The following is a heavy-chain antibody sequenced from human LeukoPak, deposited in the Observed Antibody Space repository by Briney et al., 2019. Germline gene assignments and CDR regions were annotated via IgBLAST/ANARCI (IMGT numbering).Heavy chain of an antibody. J-gene: IGHJ4*02. CDR2: IYYSGST. CDR3: AGRKGSYFGD. CDR1: VGSISSGVYY. D-gene: IGHD3-10*01. V-gene: IGHV4-31*03. Sequence: PSQTLSLTCTVSVGSISSGVYYWSWIRQHPGKGLEWIGYIYYSGSTYYNPSLKSRVTISVDTSKNQFSLKLSSVTAADTAVYYCAGRKGSYFGDWGQGTLVTVSS.